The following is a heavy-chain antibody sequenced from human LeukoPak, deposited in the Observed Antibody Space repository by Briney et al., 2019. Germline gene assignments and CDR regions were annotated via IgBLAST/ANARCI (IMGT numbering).Heavy chain of an antibody. Sequence: SETLSLTCTVSGGSISSSSYYWGWIRQPPGKGLEWIGSIYYSGSTYYNPSLKSRVTISVDTSKNQFSLKLSSVTAADTAVYYCARSKWELLGPAENWGQGTLVTASS. J-gene: IGHJ4*02. CDR1: GGSISSSSYY. V-gene: IGHV4-39*01. CDR3: ARSKWELLGPAEN. CDR2: IYYSGST. D-gene: IGHD1-26*01.